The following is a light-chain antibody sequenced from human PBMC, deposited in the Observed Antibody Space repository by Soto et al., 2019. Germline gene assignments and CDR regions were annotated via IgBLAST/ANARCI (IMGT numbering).Light chain of an antibody. CDR2: QVS. J-gene: IGKJ1*01. CDR3: VQFAHFPRT. V-gene: IGKV2-24*01. CDR1: QSLVHSDGNTY. Sequence: DVVLTQTPLSSPATLGQPASISCRSSQSLVHSDGNTYLSWLQQRPGQPPRLLIYQVSNRFSGVPDRFSGSGAGTEFTLKISRVEAEDVGVYHCVQFAHFPRTFGQGTKVEIK.